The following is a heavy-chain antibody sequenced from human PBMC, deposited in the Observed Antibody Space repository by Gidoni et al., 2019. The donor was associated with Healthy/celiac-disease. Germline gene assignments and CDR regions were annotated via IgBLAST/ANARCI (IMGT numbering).Heavy chain of an antibody. V-gene: IGHV3-23*01. Sequence: EVQLLASGGGLVQPGGARTRSCGASGFTFSSYALSWVRQAPGKGLEWVSASSGSGGSTYYADAVKGRFTISRDNSKNTLYLQRNSLRAEDTAVYYCATTVTTGYWGQGTLVTVSS. D-gene: IGHD4-17*01. CDR3: ATTVTTGY. CDR1: GFTFSSYA. J-gene: IGHJ4*02. CDR2: SSGSGGST.